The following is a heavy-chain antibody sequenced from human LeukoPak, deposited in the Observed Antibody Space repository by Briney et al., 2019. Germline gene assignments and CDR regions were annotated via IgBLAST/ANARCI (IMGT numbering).Heavy chain of an antibody. Sequence: GESLKISCKGSGYSFTSYWIGWVRQMPGKGLEWMGIIYPGDSDTRYSPSLQGQVTISADKSISTAHLQWSSLQASDTAMYYCARGTVTIAFDIWGQGTMVTVCS. D-gene: IGHD4-17*01. CDR3: ARGTVTIAFDI. CDR1: GYSFTSYW. V-gene: IGHV5-51*01. CDR2: IYPGDSDT. J-gene: IGHJ3*02.